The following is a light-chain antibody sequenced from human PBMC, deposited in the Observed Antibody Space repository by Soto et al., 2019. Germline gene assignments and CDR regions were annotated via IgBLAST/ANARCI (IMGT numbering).Light chain of an antibody. CDR1: QSISSY. V-gene: IGKV1-39*01. J-gene: IGKJ4*01. CDR3: QQSYSNPLT. CDR2: AAS. Sequence: DIQMTQSPSSLSASVGDRVTITCRASQSISSYLNWYQSKPGKAPRLLISAASSLQSGVPSRFSGSYSGTDFTLTISSLQPEDFATYFCQQSYSNPLTFGGGTKVDI.